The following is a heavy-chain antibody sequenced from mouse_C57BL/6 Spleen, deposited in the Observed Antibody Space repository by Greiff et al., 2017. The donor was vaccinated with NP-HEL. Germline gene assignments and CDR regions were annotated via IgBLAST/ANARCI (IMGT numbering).Heavy chain of an antibody. V-gene: IGHV1-66*01. D-gene: IGHD2-2*01. CDR2: IYPGSGNT. CDR3: ARRGLRQGDYYAMDY. CDR1: GYSFTSYY. Sequence: VKLVESGPELVKPGASVKISCKASGYSFTSYYIHWVKQRPGQGLEWIGWIYPGSGNTKYNEKFKGKATLTADTSSSTAYMQLSSLTSEDSAVYYCARRGLRQGDYYAMDYWGQGTSVTVSS. J-gene: IGHJ4*01.